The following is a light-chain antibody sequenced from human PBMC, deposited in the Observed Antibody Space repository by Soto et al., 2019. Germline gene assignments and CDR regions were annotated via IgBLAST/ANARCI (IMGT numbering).Light chain of an antibody. CDR3: CSYAGSSPYV. Sequence: QSALTQPASVSGSPGQSITISCTGTSSDVGSYNLVYLYQQHPGKAPKLMIYEVSKRPSGVSNRFSGYKSVNTASLTISGLQAEDEADYYCCSYAGSSPYVFGTGTKLTVL. CDR1: SSDVGSYNL. V-gene: IGLV2-23*02. J-gene: IGLJ1*01. CDR2: EVS.